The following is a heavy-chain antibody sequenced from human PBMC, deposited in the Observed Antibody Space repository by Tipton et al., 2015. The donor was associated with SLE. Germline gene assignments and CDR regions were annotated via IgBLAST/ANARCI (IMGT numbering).Heavy chain of an antibody. V-gene: IGHV4-38-2*02. CDR3: ATTVTTTPSYGAFDI. Sequence: TLSLTCNVSGYSVSNAYYWGWFRQPPGKGLEWIGSLYHSGSAFYNPSIKRRVTISLDTSKSQFSLRLTSITAADTAMYYCATTVTTTPSYGAFDIWGQGTMVTVSS. CDR1: GYSVSNAYY. J-gene: IGHJ3*02. CDR2: LYHSGSA. D-gene: IGHD4-17*01.